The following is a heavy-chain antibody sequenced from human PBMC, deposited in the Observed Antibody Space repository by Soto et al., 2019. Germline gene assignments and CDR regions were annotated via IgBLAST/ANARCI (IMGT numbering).Heavy chain of an antibody. D-gene: IGHD4-17*01. V-gene: IGHV1-69*13. CDR2: IIPIFGTA. CDR3: ARDPTVTTGRGLDYYYGMDV. Sequence: SVKASCKASGDTFSSYAISCVRQAPGQGLEWMGGIIPIFGTANYAQKFQGRVTITADESTSTAYMELSSLRSEDTAVYYCARDPTVTTGRGLDYYYGMDVWGQGTTVTVS. J-gene: IGHJ6*02. CDR1: GDTFSSYA.